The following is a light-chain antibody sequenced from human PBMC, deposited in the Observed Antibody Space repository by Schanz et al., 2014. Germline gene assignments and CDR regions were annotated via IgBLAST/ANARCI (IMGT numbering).Light chain of an antibody. J-gene: IGLJ3*02. CDR3: VLYMGSGIQV. CDR1: SGSVSTTYY. Sequence: QAVVTQEPSFSVSPGGTVTLTCGLSSGSVSTTYYPSWYQQTPGQAPRTLIYSTNTRSSGVPDRFSGSILGDKAALTITGAQADDESDYYCVLYMGSGIQVFGGGTMLTVL. V-gene: IGLV8-61*01. CDR2: STN.